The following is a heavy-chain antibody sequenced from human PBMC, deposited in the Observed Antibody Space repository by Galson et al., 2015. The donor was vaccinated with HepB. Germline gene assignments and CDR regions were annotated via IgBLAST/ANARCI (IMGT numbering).Heavy chain of an antibody. V-gene: IGHV5-10-1*01. CDR1: GYSFTHYW. Sequence: QSGAEVKKPGESLRISCKGSGYSFTHYWISWVRQMPGKGLEWMGRIDPSDSDTNPSPSFQGHVTISTDKSISTAYLHWSSLKASDTAMYSCARQTGGGSGHKDYWGQGTLVTVSS. CDR3: ARQTGGGSGHKDY. D-gene: IGHD1-26*01. CDR2: IDPSDSDT. J-gene: IGHJ4*02.